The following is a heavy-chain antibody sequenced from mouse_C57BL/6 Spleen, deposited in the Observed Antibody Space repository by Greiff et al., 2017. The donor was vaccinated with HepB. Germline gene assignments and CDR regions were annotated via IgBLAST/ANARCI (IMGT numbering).Heavy chain of an antibody. D-gene: IGHD1-1*01. V-gene: IGHV1-64*01. CDR3: ARRYYYDAMDY. Sequence: QVHVKQPGAELVKPGASVKLSCKASGYTFTSYWMHWVKQRPGQGLEWIGMIHPNSGSTNYNEKFKSKATLTVDKSSSTAYMQLSSLTSEDSAVYYCARRYYYDAMDYWGQGTSVTVSS. CDR1: GYTFTSYW. J-gene: IGHJ4*01. CDR2: IHPNSGST.